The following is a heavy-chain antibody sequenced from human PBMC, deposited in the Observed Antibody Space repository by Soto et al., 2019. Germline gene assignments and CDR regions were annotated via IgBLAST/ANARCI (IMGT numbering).Heavy chain of an antibody. V-gene: IGHV4-34*01. CDR3: ARGRIAAAYYYYMDV. CDR1: GGSFSGYY. J-gene: IGHJ6*03. Sequence: QVQLQQWGAGLLKPSETLSLTCAVYGGSFSGYYWSWIRQPPGKGLEWIGEINHSGSTNYNPSLKSRVTISVDTSKNQFSLKLSSVTAADTAVYYCARGRIAAAYYYYMDVWGKGTTVTVSS. CDR2: INHSGST. D-gene: IGHD6-6*01.